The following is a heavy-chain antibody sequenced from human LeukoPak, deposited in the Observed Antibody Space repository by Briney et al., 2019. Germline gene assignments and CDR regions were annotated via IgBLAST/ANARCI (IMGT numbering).Heavy chain of an antibody. J-gene: IGHJ4*02. V-gene: IGHV4-59*01. Sequence: SETLSLTCSVSGGSINNYYWSWIRQPPGKGLEWIGYIYYSGSTNYNPSLKSRVTISVDTSKNQFSLKLSSVTAADTAVYYCARGLPTKVGATTYFDYWGQGTLVTVSS. CDR3: ARGLPTKVGATTYFDY. D-gene: IGHD1-26*01. CDR2: IYYSGST. CDR1: GGSINNYY.